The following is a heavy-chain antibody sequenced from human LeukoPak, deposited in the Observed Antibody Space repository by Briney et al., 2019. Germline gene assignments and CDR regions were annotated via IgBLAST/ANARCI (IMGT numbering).Heavy chain of an antibody. D-gene: IGHD5/OR15-5a*01. J-gene: IGHJ4*02. Sequence: SETLSLTCTVSGGSISSSSYSWGVIRQPPGKGLEWIGSMSYSGSTYYNASLKSRVTISVDTSKNQFSLKLSSVTAADTAVYFCATLVSTRYYFDYWGQGTLVTVSS. V-gene: IGHV4-39*01. CDR3: ATLVSTRYYFDY. CDR2: MSYSGST. CDR1: GGSISSSSYS.